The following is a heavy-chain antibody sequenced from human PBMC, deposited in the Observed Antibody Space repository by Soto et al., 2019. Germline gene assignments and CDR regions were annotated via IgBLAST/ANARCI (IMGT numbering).Heavy chain of an antibody. D-gene: IGHD3-10*01. Sequence: SETLSLTCTVSGGSISSGGYYWSWIRQHPGKGLEWIGYIYYSGSTYYNPSLKSRVTISVDTSKNQFSLKLSSVTAADTAVYYCAREFDYYGSGSYEDYWGQGTLVTVSS. CDR3: AREFDYYGSGSYEDY. J-gene: IGHJ4*02. CDR1: GGSISSGGYY. CDR2: IYYSGST. V-gene: IGHV4-31*03.